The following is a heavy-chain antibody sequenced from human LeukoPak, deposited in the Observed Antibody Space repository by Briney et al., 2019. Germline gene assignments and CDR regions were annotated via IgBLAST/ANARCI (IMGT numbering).Heavy chain of an antibody. CDR2: INPSGGST. CDR3: ARDPVRWLQLGYFDY. Sequence: SVKVSCXAXXYTFTSYYMHWVRQAPGQGLEWMGIINPSGGSTSYAQKFQGRVTMTRDTSTSTVYMELYSLRSEDTAVYYCARDPVRWLQLGYFDYWGQGTLVTVSS. D-gene: IGHD1-1*01. V-gene: IGHV1-46*01. J-gene: IGHJ4*02. CDR1: XYTFTSYY.